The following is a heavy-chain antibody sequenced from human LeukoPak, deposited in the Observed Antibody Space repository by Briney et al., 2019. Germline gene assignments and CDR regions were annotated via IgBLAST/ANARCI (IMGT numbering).Heavy chain of an antibody. J-gene: IGHJ4*02. Sequence: PSQTLSLTCTVSGGSITTGNYYWNWIRQHPGKGLEWIGYIYYSGSTYYNPSLKSRLTISVDTSQSQFSLRLTSVTAADTAVYYCARAYRYTAYYFDYWGQGTLVTVSS. D-gene: IGHD3-16*02. CDR1: GGSITTGNYY. CDR2: IYYSGST. V-gene: IGHV4-31*03. CDR3: ARAYRYTAYYFDY.